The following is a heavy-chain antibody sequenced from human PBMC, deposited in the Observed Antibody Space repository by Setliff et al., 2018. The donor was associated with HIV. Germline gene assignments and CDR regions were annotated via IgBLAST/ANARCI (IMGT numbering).Heavy chain of an antibody. V-gene: IGHV4-34*01. D-gene: IGHD1-20*01. J-gene: IGHJ6*03. CDR2: VSESGSI. CDR3: ARADASTFNFDYYYMDV. Sequence: SETLSLTCGVFGESLTGYYWSWIRQPPGKGLEWIGEVSESGSINYNPSLKSRVSITVDKNQFSLNLTSVTAADTAVYYCARADASTFNFDYYYMDVWGKGTTVTVSS. CDR1: GESLTGYY.